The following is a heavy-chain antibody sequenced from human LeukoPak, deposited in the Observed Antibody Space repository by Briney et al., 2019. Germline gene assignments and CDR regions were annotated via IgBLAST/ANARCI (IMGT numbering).Heavy chain of an antibody. Sequence: GGSLRLSCAASGFTFSSYAMSWVRHAPGKGLEWVSAISGSGGSTYYADSVKGRFTISRDNSKNTLYLQMNSLRAEDTAVYYCAKETSMIVVVITTDWYFDLWGRGTLVTVSS. V-gene: IGHV3-23*01. CDR2: ISGSGGST. D-gene: IGHD3-22*01. CDR3: AKETSMIVVVITTDWYFDL. CDR1: GFTFSSYA. J-gene: IGHJ2*01.